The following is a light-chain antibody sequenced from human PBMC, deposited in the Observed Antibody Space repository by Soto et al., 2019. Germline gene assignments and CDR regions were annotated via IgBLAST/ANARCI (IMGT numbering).Light chain of an antibody. J-gene: IGLJ1*01. CDR1: SSDVGYYDY. Sequence: QSVLAQPPSASGFPGQSVTISCTGTSSDVGYYDYVSWYQQHPGKAPKLVIYEVTKRPSGVPDRVSASKSGNTASLTVSGLRAEDEADYYCSSYAGSNFYVFGTGTKVTVL. CDR3: SSYAGSNFYV. CDR2: EVT. V-gene: IGLV2-8*01.